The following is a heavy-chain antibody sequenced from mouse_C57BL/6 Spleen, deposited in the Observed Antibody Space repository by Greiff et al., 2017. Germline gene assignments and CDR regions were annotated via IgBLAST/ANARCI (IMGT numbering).Heavy chain of an antibody. Sequence: EVQRVESGGGLVKPGGSLKLSCAASGFTFSDYGMHWVRQAPEKGLEWVAYISSGSSTISYADTVKGRFTISRDNAKNTLFLQMTNLRSADTAMYDCARTGVGAFDAMDYWGQGTSVTVSS. CDR2: ISSGSSTI. V-gene: IGHV5-17*01. CDR1: GFTFSDYG. J-gene: IGHJ4*01. D-gene: IGHD1-1*01. CDR3: ARTGVGAFDAMDY.